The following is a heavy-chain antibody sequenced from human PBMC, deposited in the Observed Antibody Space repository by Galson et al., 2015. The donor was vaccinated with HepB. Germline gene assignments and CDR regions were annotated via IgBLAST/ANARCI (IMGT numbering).Heavy chain of an antibody. CDR3: VRQYSSGGGVFDN. J-gene: IGHJ4*02. CDR2: IYPADSDA. Sequence: QSGAEVKKPGESLKISCKGSGYPFTTYWIGWVRQMAGRGLEWVGTIYPADSDARYSPSSQGQVTISADKSISTAYLQWSSLKASDTAMYYCVRQYSSGGGVFDNWGRGTLVTVSS. V-gene: IGHV5-51*01. CDR1: GYPFTTYW. D-gene: IGHD6-25*01.